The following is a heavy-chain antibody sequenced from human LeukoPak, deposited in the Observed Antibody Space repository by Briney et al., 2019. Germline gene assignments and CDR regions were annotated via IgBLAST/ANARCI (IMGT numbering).Heavy chain of an antibody. CDR1: GGSISSYY. D-gene: IGHD6-13*01. J-gene: IGHJ5*02. CDR2: IYYSGST. V-gene: IGHV4-59*01. CDR3: ARTIAAAGIFLFLSWFDP. Sequence: SETLSLTCTVSGGSISSYYWSWIRQPPGKGLEWIGYIYYSGSTNYNPSLKSRVTISVDTSKNQFSLKLSSVTAADTAVYCCARTIAAAGIFLFLSWFDPWGQGTLVPVSS.